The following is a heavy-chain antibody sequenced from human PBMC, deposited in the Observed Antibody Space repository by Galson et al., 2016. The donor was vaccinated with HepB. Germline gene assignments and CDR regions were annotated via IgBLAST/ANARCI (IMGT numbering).Heavy chain of an antibody. D-gene: IGHD2-8*02. CDR3: AKGWSSHETGGYAGN. CDR2: INYSGGT. J-gene: IGHJ4*02. CDR1: GASMSDFY. V-gene: IGHV4-34*01. Sequence: SETLSLTCNVYGASMSDFYWVWIRQSPGKGLEWIGEINYSGGTKYKASLKSRVIISVDMSKNQVSLRLNSVTAADTAVYYCAKGWSSHETGGYAGNWGQGTLVTVSS.